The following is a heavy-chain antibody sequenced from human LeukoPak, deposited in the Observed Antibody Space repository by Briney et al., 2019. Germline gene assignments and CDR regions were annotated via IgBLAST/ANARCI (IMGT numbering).Heavy chain of an antibody. J-gene: IGHJ4*02. D-gene: IGHD6-13*01. CDR2: IRNKANSYTT. Sequence: GGSLRLSCAASGFTFSSYWMHWVRQAPGKGLEWVGRIRNKANSYTTEYAASVKGRITISRDDSKNSLFLQMNSLKTEDTAVYYCTRVHSTTWYGSYFDYGGQGTLVTVSS. V-gene: IGHV3-72*01. CDR3: TRVHSTTWYGSYFDY. CDR1: GFTFSSYW.